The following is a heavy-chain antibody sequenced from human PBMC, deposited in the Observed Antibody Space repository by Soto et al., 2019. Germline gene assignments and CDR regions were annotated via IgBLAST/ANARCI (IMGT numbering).Heavy chain of an antibody. CDR3: ARDDALLRFLEWLEFDP. Sequence: ASVKVSCKASGYTFTSYGISWVRQAPGQGLEWMGWISAYNGNTNYAQKLQGRVTMTTDTSTSTAYMELRSLRSDDTAVYYCARDDALLRFLEWLEFDPWGQGTLVTVSS. CDR2: ISAYNGNT. V-gene: IGHV1-18*01. J-gene: IGHJ5*02. CDR1: GYTFTSYG. D-gene: IGHD3-3*01.